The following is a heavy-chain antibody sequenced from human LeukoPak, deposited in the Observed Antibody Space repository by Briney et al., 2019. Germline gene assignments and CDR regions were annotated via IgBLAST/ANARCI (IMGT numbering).Heavy chain of an antibody. CDR2: ISYDGTNK. J-gene: IGHJ4*02. Sequence: PGGSLRLSCAASGITFSNYAMHWVRQAPGKGLEWVAAISYDGTNKYYTDSVKGRFTISRDNSKNTLFLQMNSLRVEDTAVYYCAKGKAYHDYAPADSWGQGTLVTVSS. D-gene: IGHD4-17*01. CDR1: GITFSNYA. CDR3: AKGKAYHDYAPADS. V-gene: IGHV3-30*18.